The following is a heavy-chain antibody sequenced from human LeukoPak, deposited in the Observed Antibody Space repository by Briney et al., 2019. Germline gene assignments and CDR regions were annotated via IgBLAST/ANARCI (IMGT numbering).Heavy chain of an antibody. V-gene: IGHV3-74*01. J-gene: IGHJ2*01. CDR3: VRSAKGVGATSSDWYFEL. CDR1: EFTFSSFW. CDR2: IQTDWSTT. Sequence: GGSLRHSCAASEFTFSSFWMHWVRPAPGKGLVWVSRIQTDWSTTVYADSVKGRFTISRDNTKNTLYLQMNRLRAEDTAVYYCVRSAKGVGATSSDWYFELWGRGTLVTVSS. D-gene: IGHD1-26*01.